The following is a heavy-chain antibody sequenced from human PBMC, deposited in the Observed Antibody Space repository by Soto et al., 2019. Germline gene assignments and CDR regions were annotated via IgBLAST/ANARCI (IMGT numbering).Heavy chain of an antibody. CDR2: ISYDGSNK. J-gene: IGHJ6*02. CDR1: GFTFSSYA. CDR3: ARDDCSSTSCYADYYYGMDV. Sequence: GGSLRLSCAASGFTFSSYAMHWVRQAPGKGLEWVAVISYDGSNKYYADSVKGRFTISRDNSENTLYLQMNSLRAEDTAVYYCARDDCSSTSCYADYYYGMDVWGQGTTVTVSS. V-gene: IGHV3-30-3*01. D-gene: IGHD2-2*01.